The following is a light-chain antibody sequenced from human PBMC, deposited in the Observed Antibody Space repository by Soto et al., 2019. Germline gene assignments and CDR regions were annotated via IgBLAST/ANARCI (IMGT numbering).Light chain of an antibody. Sequence: TQSPSTLSVSPGERATLSCRASQSVSSSYLAWYQQKPGQAPRLLIYRASSRATGIPDRFNGSGSGTDFTLTISRLEPEDFAVYYCQQSGSSTGTFGQGTKVDIK. J-gene: IGKJ1*01. CDR2: RAS. CDR1: QSVSSSY. CDR3: QQSGSSTGT. V-gene: IGKV3-20*01.